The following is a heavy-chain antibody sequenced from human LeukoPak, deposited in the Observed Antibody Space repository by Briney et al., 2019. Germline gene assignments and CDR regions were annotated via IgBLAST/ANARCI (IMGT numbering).Heavy chain of an antibody. CDR2: ISAYNANT. D-gene: IGHD1-26*01. V-gene: IGHV1-18*01. J-gene: IGHJ4*02. Sequence: ASVKVSCKASGYTFTNYGISWVRQAPGQGLEWMGWISAYNANTNYAQRLQGRVTMTTDTSTSTAYMELRSLRSDDTAVYFCARDYYSGSYYGDHWGQGTLVTVSS. CDR3: ARDYYSGSYYGDH. CDR1: GYTFTNYG.